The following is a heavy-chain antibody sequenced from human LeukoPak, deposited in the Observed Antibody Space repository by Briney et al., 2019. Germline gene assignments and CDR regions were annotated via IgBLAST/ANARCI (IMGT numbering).Heavy chain of an antibody. CDR3: ASARQRHCTNGVCPSLTNS. Sequence: SVKVSCKASGGTFSSYAINWVRQAPGQGLEWMGRIIRGLGISNYAQKFQGRVRITADKSTSTTYMELSSLRSEDTAVYYCASARQRHCTNGVCPSLTNSWGQGTLVTVSS. CDR1: GGTFSSYA. CDR2: IIRGLGIS. J-gene: IGHJ4*02. V-gene: IGHV1-69*04. D-gene: IGHD2-8*01.